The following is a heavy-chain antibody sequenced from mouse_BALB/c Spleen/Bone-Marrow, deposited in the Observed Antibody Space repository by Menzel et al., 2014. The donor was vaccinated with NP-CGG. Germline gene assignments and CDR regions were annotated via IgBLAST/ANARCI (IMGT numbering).Heavy chain of an antibody. CDR3: TRGLLRRGGYFDV. V-gene: IGHV1-5*01. CDR1: GYSFTSYW. CDR2: IYPGNSDT. J-gene: IGHJ1*01. Sequence: EVKLVESGTVLARPGASVKMSYKASGYSFTSYWMHWVKQRPGQGLEWIGAIYPGNSDTSYNQKFKGKAKLTAVTSASTAYMELSSLTNEDSAVYYCTRGLLRRGGYFDVWGAGTTVTVSS. D-gene: IGHD2-3*01.